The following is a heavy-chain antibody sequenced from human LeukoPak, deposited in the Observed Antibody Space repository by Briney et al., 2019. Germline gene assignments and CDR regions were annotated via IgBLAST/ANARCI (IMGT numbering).Heavy chain of an antibody. D-gene: IGHD4-11*01. Sequence: ASVKVSCKASGGTFSSYAISWVRQAPGQGLEWMGGIIPIFGTANYAQKFQGRVTITADKSTSTAYMELSRLRSDDTAVYYCARGAFNYDWFDPWGQGTLVTVSS. V-gene: IGHV1-69*06. CDR1: GGTFSSYA. CDR2: IIPIFGTA. J-gene: IGHJ5*02. CDR3: ARGAFNYDWFDP.